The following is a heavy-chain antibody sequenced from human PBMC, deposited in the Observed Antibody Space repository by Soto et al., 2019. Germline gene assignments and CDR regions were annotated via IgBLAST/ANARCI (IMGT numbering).Heavy chain of an antibody. J-gene: IGHJ5*02. Sequence: QVQLVESGGGVVQPGRSLRLSCAASGFTFSSYGMHWVRQAPGKGLEWVAVISYDGSNKYYADSVKGRFTISRDNSKNTLYLQMNSLRAEDTAVYYCAKDSYNSGWYNWFDPWGQGTLVTVSS. D-gene: IGHD6-19*01. V-gene: IGHV3-30*18. CDR2: ISYDGSNK. CDR1: GFTFSSYG. CDR3: AKDSYNSGWYNWFDP.